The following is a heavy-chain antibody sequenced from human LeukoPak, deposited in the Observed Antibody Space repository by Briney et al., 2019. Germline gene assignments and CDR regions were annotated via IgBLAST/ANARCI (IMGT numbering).Heavy chain of an antibody. D-gene: IGHD4-17*01. J-gene: IGHJ4*02. CDR1: GVSISSYY. Sequence: PSETLSLTCTVSGVSISSYYWSWIRQPPGKGLEWIGYIYYSGSTNYNPSLKSRVTISVDTSKNQFSLKLSSVTAADTAVYYCARATTVTAFDYWGQGTLVTVSS. CDR3: ARATTVTAFDY. CDR2: IYYSGST. V-gene: IGHV4-59*01.